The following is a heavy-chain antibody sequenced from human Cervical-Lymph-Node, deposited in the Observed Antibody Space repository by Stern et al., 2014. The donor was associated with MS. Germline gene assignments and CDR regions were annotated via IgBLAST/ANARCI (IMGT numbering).Heavy chain of an antibody. CDR2: FDPEDGEA. CDR3: ATDSQRRYSADDRGFDY. J-gene: IGHJ4*02. V-gene: IGHV1-24*01. D-gene: IGHD5-12*01. CDR1: VYTLTDLS. Sequence: VQLVESGAEVKKPGASVKVSCKVSVYTLTDLSMHWVRHTPGTGLEHMGGFDPEDGEAHYAQRIQGRLTLTEDTSTDTTYMSLSGLTSEDTAVYYCATDSQRRYSADDRGFDYWGQGTLVTVSS.